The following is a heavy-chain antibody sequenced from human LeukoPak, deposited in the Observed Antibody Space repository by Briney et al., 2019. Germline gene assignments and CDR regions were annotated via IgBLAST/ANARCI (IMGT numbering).Heavy chain of an antibody. CDR1: GASISSTDYH. CDR2: TYYSGST. J-gene: IGHJ4*02. D-gene: IGHD6-13*01. Sequence: SQTLSLTCTVSGASISSTDYHWTWIRQPPGKGLEWIGYTYYSGSTYYNPSLKRRVTMSLDTSKNHFSVKLSSVTAADTAVYYCARSISGYSSSYLVWGQGALVTVSS. V-gene: IGHV4-30-4*08. CDR3: ARSISGYSSSYLV.